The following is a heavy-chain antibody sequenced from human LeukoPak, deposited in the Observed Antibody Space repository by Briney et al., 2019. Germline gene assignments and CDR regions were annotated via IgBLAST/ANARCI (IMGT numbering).Heavy chain of an antibody. CDR2: TYYRSKWYN. D-gene: IGHD3-3*01. Sequence: SQTLSLTCAVSGDSVSSNSAAWNWIRQSPSRGLEWLGRTYYRSKWYNDYAVSVKSRITINPDTSKNQFSLQLNSVTPEDTAVYYCAKLRFLEWSPYYYGMDVWGQGTTVTVSS. CDR3: AKLRFLEWSPYYYGMDV. CDR1: GDSVSSNSAA. V-gene: IGHV6-1*01. J-gene: IGHJ6*02.